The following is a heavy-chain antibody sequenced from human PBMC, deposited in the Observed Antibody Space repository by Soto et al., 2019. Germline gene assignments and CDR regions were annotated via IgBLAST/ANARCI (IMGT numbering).Heavy chain of an antibody. CDR1: GASVSSGTHF. V-gene: IGHV4-61*01. J-gene: IGHJ6*02. Sequence: QVQLQESGPGLVKPSETLSLTCTVSGASVSSGTHFWSWIRQPPGKGLEWIGNIHYRGSTSYNPSLRGRVTISLDMSKNQFSLKVTSVTAADTAVYFCARGLRPYCSTTTCPPADVVWGQGTTVTVSS. CDR2: IHYRGST. CDR3: ARGLRPYCSTTTCPPADVV. D-gene: IGHD2-21*01.